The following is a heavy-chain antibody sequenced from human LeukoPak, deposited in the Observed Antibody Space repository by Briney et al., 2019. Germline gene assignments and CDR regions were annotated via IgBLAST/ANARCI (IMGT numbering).Heavy chain of an antibody. CDR1: GYTFTGYY. CDR2: INSNSGDT. Sequence: ASVKVSCKASGYTFTGYYTHWVRQAPGQGLEWMGWINSNSGDTNYAQKFQGRVTMTRDTSISTAYMELSSLRSDDTAVYYCARVDSRGRHFDYWGQGTLVTVSS. J-gene: IGHJ4*02. D-gene: IGHD3-16*01. V-gene: IGHV1-2*02. CDR3: ARVDSRGRHFDY.